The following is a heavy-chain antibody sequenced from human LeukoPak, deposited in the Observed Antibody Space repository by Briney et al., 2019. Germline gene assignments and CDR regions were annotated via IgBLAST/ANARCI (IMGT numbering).Heavy chain of an antibody. CDR1: GFTFNDYA. V-gene: IGHV3-43*02. D-gene: IGHD6-19*01. CDR2: ISVDGGST. Sequence: PGGSLRLSCAASGFTFNDYAMHWVSQAPGKGLEWVSLISVDGGSTYYADSVKGRFTISRDNSKNSLYLQMNSLRTEDTALYYCVKDGYISSPYWGQGTLVTVSS. J-gene: IGHJ4*02. CDR3: VKDGYISSPY.